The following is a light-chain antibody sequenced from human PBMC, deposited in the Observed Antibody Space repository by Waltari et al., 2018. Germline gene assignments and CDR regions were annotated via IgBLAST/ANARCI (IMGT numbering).Light chain of an antibody. CDR3: QSYDTSLSVV. CDR1: GSNIGAGYD. CDR2: GSS. Sequence: RVTISCTGSGSNIGAGYDVHWYQQLPRAAPKLLIYGSSTRPLGVPDRFFGSTSGTSASLAITGLQAEDEADYYCQSYDTSLSVVFGGGTKLTVL. V-gene: IGLV1-40*01. J-gene: IGLJ3*02.